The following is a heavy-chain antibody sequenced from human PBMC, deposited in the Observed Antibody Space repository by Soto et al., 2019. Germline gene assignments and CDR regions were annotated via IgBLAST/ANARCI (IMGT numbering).Heavy chain of an antibody. CDR3: ARVGSLVVVPAATHLRFDP. Sequence: KSSETLSLTCAVYGGSFSGYYWSWIRQPPGKGLEWIGEINHSGSTNYNPSLKSRVTISVDTSKNQFSLKLSSVTAADTAVYYCARVGSLVVVPAATHLRFDPWGQGTLVTVSS. CDR1: GGSFSGYY. V-gene: IGHV4-34*01. CDR2: INHSGST. D-gene: IGHD2-2*01. J-gene: IGHJ5*02.